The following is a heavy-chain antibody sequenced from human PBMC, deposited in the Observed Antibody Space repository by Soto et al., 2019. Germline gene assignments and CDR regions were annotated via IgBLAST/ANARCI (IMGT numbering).Heavy chain of an antibody. D-gene: IGHD6-13*01. J-gene: IGHJ4*02. V-gene: IGHV4-34*11. CDR3: ARPTVSWYYFHY. Sequence: SETLSLTCAVYGGYFSGYYCSWIRQTPGKGLEWIAYIYYTGSTSYNPSLKSRVTISLDTSKNRVSLKLNSVTAADTAVYYCARPTVSWYYFHYWGQGAQVTVSS. CDR1: GGYFSGYY. CDR2: IYYTGST.